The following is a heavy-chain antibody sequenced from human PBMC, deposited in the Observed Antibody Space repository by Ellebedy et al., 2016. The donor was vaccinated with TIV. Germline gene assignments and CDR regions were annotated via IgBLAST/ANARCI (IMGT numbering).Heavy chain of an antibody. Sequence: GESLKISCATSGFTFSNYALHWVRQAPGMGLEWVALISFDGINKYYSDSVRGRFTISRDSSKNTLYLQMNSLTAGDTAVYYCARDLQENGRASYLGYWGQGVLVTVSS. CDR2: ISFDGINK. CDR1: GFTFSNYA. J-gene: IGHJ4*02. D-gene: IGHD1-26*01. CDR3: ARDLQENGRASYLGY. V-gene: IGHV3-30-3*01.